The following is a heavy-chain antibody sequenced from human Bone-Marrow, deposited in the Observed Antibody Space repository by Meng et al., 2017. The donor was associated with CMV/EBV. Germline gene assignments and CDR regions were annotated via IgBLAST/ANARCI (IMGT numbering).Heavy chain of an antibody. CDR1: GGSISSYY. CDR3: ARGDSGSHFKYAFDI. V-gene: IGHV4-59*01. D-gene: IGHD1-26*01. CDR2: IYYSGST. J-gene: IGHJ3*02. Sequence: SETLSLTCTASGGSISSYYWSWIRQPPGKGLEWFGYIYYSGSTNYNPSLKSRVTISVDTSENQFSLKLSSVTAADTAVYYCARGDSGSHFKYAFDIWGQETMVTFSS.